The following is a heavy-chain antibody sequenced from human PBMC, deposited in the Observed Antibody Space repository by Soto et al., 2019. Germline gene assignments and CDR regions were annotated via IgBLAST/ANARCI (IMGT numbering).Heavy chain of an antibody. CDR3: ARSFGVAEAGPFDY. V-gene: IGHV4-59*06. CDR1: GGSISSYY. CDR2: IYYSGST. Sequence: SETLSLTCTVSGGSISSYYWSWIRQHPGKGLEWIGYIYYSGSTYYNPSLKSRVTISVDTSKNQFSLKLSSVTAAVTAVYYCARSFGVAEAGPFDYWGQGTLVTVSS. J-gene: IGHJ4*02. D-gene: IGHD6-13*01.